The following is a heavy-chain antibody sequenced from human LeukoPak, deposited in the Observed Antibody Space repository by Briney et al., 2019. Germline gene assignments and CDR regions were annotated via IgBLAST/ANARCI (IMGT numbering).Heavy chain of an antibody. CDR1: GGSISSSSYY. V-gene: IGHV4-39*07. Sequence: PSETLSLTCTVSGGSISSSSYYWGWIRQPPGKGLEWIGSIYYSGSTYYNPSLKSRVTISVDTSKNQFSLKLSSVTAADTAVYYCARGRSGSYSPSHWGQGTLVTVSS. D-gene: IGHD1-26*01. CDR3: ARGRSGSYSPSH. J-gene: IGHJ4*02. CDR2: IYYSGST.